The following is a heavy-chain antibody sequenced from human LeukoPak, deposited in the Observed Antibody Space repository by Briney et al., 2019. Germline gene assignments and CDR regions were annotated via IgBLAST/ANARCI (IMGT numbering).Heavy chain of an antibody. CDR1: GFTSDDYG. CDR3: ARTVSSAGWSDDAFDI. Sequence: GGSMRLSCAASGFTSDDYGMSWARQAPGKGLEWVSGIRWDGGSTGYADSVKGRFTISRDNAKNFLYLQMNSLRAEDTALYYCARTVSSAGWSDDAFDIWARGQWSPSLQ. J-gene: IGHJ3*02. CDR2: IRWDGGST. V-gene: IGHV3-20*04. D-gene: IGHD6-19*01.